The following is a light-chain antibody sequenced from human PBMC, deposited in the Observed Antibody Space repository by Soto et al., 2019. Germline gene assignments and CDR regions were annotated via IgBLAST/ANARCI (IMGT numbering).Light chain of an antibody. J-gene: IGLJ3*02. CDR1: SSNIGAGYD. Sequence: QSVLTQPPSVSGAPGQRVTISCTGSSSNIGAGYDVHWYQQLPGTAPKLLIYGNSNRPSGVPDRFSGSKSGTSASLAITGLQDDDEADYYCQSYGSSLGGWVFGGGTKLTVL. CDR3: QSYGSSLGGWV. CDR2: GNS. V-gene: IGLV1-40*01.